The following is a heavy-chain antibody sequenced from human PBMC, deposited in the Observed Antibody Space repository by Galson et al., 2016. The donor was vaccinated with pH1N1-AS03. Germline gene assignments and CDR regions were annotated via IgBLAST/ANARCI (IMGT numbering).Heavy chain of an antibody. Sequence: TLSLTCAVSGDSISNGGYSWSWVRQPPGKGLEWIGYIFHSGTTFYTPPLKGRVTMSVDRPRNQFSLRLISATAADTAVYYFARGPPGASVAYYSGMDVWGPGTMVIVSS. CDR2: IFHSGTT. J-gene: IGHJ6*02. V-gene: IGHV4-30-2*01. D-gene: IGHD5/OR15-5a*01. CDR3: ARGPPGASVAYYSGMDV. CDR1: GDSISNGGYS.